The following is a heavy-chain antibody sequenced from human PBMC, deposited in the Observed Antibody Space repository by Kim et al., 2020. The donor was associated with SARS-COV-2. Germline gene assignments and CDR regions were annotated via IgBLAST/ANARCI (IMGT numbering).Heavy chain of an antibody. J-gene: IGHJ4*02. CDR3: AKDPHYYYSSAL. V-gene: IGHV3-23*01. D-gene: IGHD3-22*01. Sequence: YFADSVKGRFTISRDNSKNTLYLQMNSLRAEDTAVYYCAKDPHYYYSSALWGQGTLVTVSS.